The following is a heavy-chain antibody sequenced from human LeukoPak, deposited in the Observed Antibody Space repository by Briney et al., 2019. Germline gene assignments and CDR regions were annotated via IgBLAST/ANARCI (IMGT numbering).Heavy chain of an antibody. CDR2: ISAYNGNT. CDR3: ARARLDYVWGSYRLNWFDP. J-gene: IGHJ5*02. CDR1: GYTFTSYG. D-gene: IGHD3-16*02. V-gene: IGHV1-18*01. Sequence: GASVKVSCKASGYTFTSYGISWVRQAPGQGLEWMGWISAYNGNTNYAQKLQGRVTMTTDTSTSTAYMELRSLRSDDTAVYYCARARLDYVWGSYRLNWFDPWGQGTLVTVSS.